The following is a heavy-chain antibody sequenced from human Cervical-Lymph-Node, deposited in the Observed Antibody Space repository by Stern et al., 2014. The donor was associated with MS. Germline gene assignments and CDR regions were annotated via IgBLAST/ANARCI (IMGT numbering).Heavy chain of an antibody. CDR3: ARDRAVVTPKLSLDY. CDR1: GFTFSTYS. CDR2: ISSDSSYI. Sequence: EVHLLESGGGLVKPGGSLRLSCAASGFTFSTYSMNWVRQAPGKGLEWDSSISSDSSYIYYADSVKGRITISRDNAKNSLYLQMNSLRGEDTAVYYCARDRAVVTPKLSLDYWGQGTLVTVSS. D-gene: IGHD4-23*01. V-gene: IGHV3-21*01. J-gene: IGHJ4*02.